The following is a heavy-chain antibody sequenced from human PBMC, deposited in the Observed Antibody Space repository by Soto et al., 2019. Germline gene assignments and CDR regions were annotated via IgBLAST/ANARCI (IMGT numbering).Heavy chain of an antibody. D-gene: IGHD6-13*01. CDR2: INAANGDT. V-gene: IGHV1-3*01. Sequence: ASVKVSCKASGYTFTSYGIHWVRQAPGQRLEWMGWINAANGDTKYSPKFQGRVTITRDTSASTAYMELRSLRSEDTAVYYCVRRHVSATGIDWFDPWGQGTLVTVYS. CDR1: GYTFTSYG. J-gene: IGHJ5*02. CDR3: VRRHVSATGIDWFDP.